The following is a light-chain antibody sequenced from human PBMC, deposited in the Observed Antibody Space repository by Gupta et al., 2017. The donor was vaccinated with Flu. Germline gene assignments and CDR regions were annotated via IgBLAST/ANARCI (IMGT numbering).Light chain of an antibody. CDR2: RAS. CDR3: QQSNNTPLLT. Sequence: SSLSASVGDRVTITCRASQSISNYLNWYQKKPGEAPKLLVYRASSWQSGVPSRFSGSGSGTDFTLTISSRQPEDCASYFCQQSNNTPLLTFGHGTKVDIK. J-gene: IGKJ1*01. CDR1: QSISNY. V-gene: IGKV1-39*01.